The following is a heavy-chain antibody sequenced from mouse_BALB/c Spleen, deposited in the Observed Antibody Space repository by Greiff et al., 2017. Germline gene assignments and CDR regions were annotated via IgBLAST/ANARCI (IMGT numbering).Heavy chain of an antibody. CDR2: ISYSGST. CDR3: AIYDYGSYYAMDY. D-gene: IGHD2-4*01. Sequence: DVKLVESGPGLVKPSQSLSLTCTVTGYSITSDYAWNWIRQFPGNQLEWMGYISYSGSTSYNPSLKSRISITRDTSKNQFFLQLNSVTTEDTATYYCAIYDYGSYYAMDYWGQGTSVTVSS. CDR1: GYSITSDYA. J-gene: IGHJ4*01. V-gene: IGHV3-2*02.